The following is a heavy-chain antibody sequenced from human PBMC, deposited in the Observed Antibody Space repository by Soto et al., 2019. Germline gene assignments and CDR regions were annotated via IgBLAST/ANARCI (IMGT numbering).Heavy chain of an antibody. Sequence: GVSLRLSCAASGFTFDDDAMHWVRQAPGKGLEWVSGISWNSGSIGYADSVKGRFTISRDNAKNSLNLTSLTAADTAIYYCARANWYSEYWGQGTLVTVSS. CDR1: GFTFDDDA. CDR2: ISWNSGSI. D-gene: IGHD7-27*01. V-gene: IGHV3-9*01. J-gene: IGHJ4*02. CDR3: ARANWYSEY.